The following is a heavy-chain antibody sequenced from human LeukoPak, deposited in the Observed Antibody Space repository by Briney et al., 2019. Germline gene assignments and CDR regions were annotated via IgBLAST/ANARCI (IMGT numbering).Heavy chain of an antibody. CDR2: IGTTTTYI. Sequence: PGGSLRLSCAASGFSFSGYSFNWVRLVPGKGLEWVSFIGTTTTYIWYGDSVKGRFTISRDNAKNSLYLQMNSLRAEDTAVYYCAELGITMIGGVWGKGTTVTISS. J-gene: IGHJ6*04. V-gene: IGHV3-21*01. CDR3: AELGITMIGGV. D-gene: IGHD3-10*02. CDR1: GFSFSGYS.